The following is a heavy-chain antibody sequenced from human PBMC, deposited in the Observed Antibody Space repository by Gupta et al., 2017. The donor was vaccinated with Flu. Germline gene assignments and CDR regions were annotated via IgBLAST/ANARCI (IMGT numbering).Heavy chain of an antibody. V-gene: IGHV3-7*04. CDR1: GFSFRRNW. CDR2: IKQEGGEK. Sequence: EVQLVESGGALVQPGGPLRLSCVASGFSFRRNWMTWVRQAPGKGLEWVANIKQEGGEKYYADSVKGRFTISRDDAKNSVYLQMNRLRAEDTAVYYCTREWSTGDYWGQGTLVTVSS. J-gene: IGHJ4*02. CDR3: TREWSTGDY. D-gene: IGHD5/OR15-5a*01.